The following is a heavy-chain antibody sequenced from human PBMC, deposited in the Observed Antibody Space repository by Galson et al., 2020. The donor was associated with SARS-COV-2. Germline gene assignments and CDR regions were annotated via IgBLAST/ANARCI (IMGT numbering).Heavy chain of an antibody. V-gene: IGHV4-34*01. CDR1: SGTFSGYY. J-gene: IGHJ4*02. CDR3: ARGRNPRDDGALLWIYRIASTGVFDY. CDR2: INNSGTT. Sequence: PSETLSLTCAVYSGTFSGYYWNWIHQPPGKGLEWIGEINNSGTTNYNASLRSRVTISVDTSKSQFSLRLTSVTAADTAVYYCARGRNPRDDGALLWIYRIASTGVFDYWGLGTLVTVSS. D-gene: IGHD6-13*01.